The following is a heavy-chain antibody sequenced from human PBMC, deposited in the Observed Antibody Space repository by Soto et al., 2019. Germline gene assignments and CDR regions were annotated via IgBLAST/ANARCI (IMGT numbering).Heavy chain of an antibody. CDR2: IYYSGST. V-gene: IGHV4-59*08. Sequence: SETLSLTCTFSGCSISSYYWSWIRQPPGKGLEWIGYIYYSGSTNYNPSLKSRVTISVDTSKNQFSLKLSSVTAADTAVYYCARQSGLPGIAAATAQTFDYWGQGTLVTVSS. CDR3: ARQSGLPGIAAATAQTFDY. CDR1: GCSISSYY. D-gene: IGHD6-13*01. J-gene: IGHJ4*02.